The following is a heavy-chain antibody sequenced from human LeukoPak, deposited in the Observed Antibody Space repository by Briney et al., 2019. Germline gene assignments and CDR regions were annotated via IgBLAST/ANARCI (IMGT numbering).Heavy chain of an antibody. Sequence: GESLKISCKGSGYSFTSYWISWVRQMPGKGLEWMGRIDPSDSYTNYSPSFQGHVTISADKSISTAYLQWSSLKASDTAMYYCASRYYDSSGPSDDAFGIWGQGTMVTVSS. J-gene: IGHJ3*02. D-gene: IGHD3-22*01. CDR2: IDPSDSYT. CDR3: ASRYYDSSGPSDDAFGI. V-gene: IGHV5-10-1*01. CDR1: GYSFTSYW.